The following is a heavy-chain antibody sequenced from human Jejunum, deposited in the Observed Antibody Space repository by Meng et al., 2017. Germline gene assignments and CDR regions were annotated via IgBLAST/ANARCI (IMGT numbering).Heavy chain of an antibody. J-gene: IGHJ4*02. CDR3: ARRHFDSSGYYFDY. CDR2: IFPGDSAT. Sequence: GESLKISCKGSGYTFTSDSIGWVRQMPGKGLDWMGIIFPGDSATKYSPPFEGQVILSVDKSINTAYLQWSSLKASDTAIYYCARRHFDSSGYYFDYWGQGTLVTV. V-gene: IGHV5-51*01. CDR1: GYTFTSDS. D-gene: IGHD3-22*01.